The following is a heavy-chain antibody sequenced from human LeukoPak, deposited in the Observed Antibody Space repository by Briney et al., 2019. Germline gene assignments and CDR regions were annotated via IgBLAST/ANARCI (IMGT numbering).Heavy chain of an antibody. V-gene: IGHV1-69*05. CDR3: AREWNSGWFHPPMSYMDV. Sequence: ASVKVSCKASGGTFSSYAISWVRQAPGQGLEWMGGIIPIFGTANYAQKFQGRVTITTDESTSTAYMELSSLGSEDTAVYYCAREWNSGWFHPPMSYMDVWGKGTTVTVSS. CDR2: IIPIFGTA. J-gene: IGHJ6*03. CDR1: GGTFSSYA. D-gene: IGHD6-19*01.